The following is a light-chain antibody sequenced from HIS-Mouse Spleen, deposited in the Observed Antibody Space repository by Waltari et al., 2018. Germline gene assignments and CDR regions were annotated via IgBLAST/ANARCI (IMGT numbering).Light chain of an antibody. CDR3: MQGTHPYT. V-gene: IGKV2-30*01. CDR1: QSLVYSDGNTY. CDR2: KVS. J-gene: IGKJ2*01. Sequence: DVVMTQSPLSLPVTLGQPASISCRSSQSLVYSDGNTYLNWLQKRPGQSPRRLIYKVSTRDSGVPDRFSGSGSGTDFTLKISRVEAEDVGVYYCMQGTHPYTFGQGTKLEIK.